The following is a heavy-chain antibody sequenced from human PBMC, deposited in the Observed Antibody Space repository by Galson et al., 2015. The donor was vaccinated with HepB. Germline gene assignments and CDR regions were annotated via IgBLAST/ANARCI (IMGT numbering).Heavy chain of an antibody. CDR3: ARDQRPPDRDTGNYFDYYYFYGMDV. Sequence: SLRLSCAASGFTFNSFGMHWVRQAPAKGLEWVAVIWHDGSNKYYADSVKGRFTISRDNSKNTLYLQMSSLRAEDTAVYYCARDQRPPDRDTGNYFDYYYFYGMDVWGQGTTVTVSS. D-gene: IGHD1-26*01. CDR2: IWHDGSNK. CDR1: GFTFNSFG. V-gene: IGHV3-33*01. J-gene: IGHJ6*02.